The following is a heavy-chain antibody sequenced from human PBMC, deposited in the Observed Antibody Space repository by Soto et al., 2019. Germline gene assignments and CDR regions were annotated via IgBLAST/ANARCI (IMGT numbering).Heavy chain of an antibody. Sequence: SETLSLTCTVSGGSISSSSYYWGWIRQPPGKGLEWVVSIYYSGSNYYNPSLKSRVTISVDTSKNQFSLKLSCVTAADTAVYYCAREPQLGRGGYFDSWGQGTLVTVSS. CDR1: GGSISSSSYY. D-gene: IGHD7-27*01. V-gene: IGHV4-39*07. J-gene: IGHJ4*02. CDR3: AREPQLGRGGYFDS. CDR2: IYYSGSN.